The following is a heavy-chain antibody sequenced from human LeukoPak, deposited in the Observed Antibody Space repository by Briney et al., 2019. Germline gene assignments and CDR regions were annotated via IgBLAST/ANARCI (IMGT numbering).Heavy chain of an antibody. Sequence: SETLSLTCAVSGYSISSGYYWGWIRQPPGKGLEWIGSIYHSGSTYYNPSLKSRVTISVDTSKNQFSLKLSSVTAADTAVYYCARDPLRGSYLFDYWGRGTLVTVSS. J-gene: IGHJ4*02. CDR1: GYSISSGYY. V-gene: IGHV4-38-2*02. CDR3: ARDPLRGSYLFDY. D-gene: IGHD1-26*01. CDR2: IYHSGST.